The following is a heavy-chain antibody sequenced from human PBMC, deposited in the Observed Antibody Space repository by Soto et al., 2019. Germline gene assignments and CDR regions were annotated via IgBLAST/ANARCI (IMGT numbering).Heavy chain of an antibody. D-gene: IGHD1-7*01. Sequence: PGGSLRLSCAASGFDFSSSWMSWIRQAPGKGLEWVANIKGDVSEKYSVDSVKGRFTISRDNAENSLYLQMNSLRAEDTAVYYCVKGGTNFAYWGQGRMVTVSS. CDR2: IKGDVSEK. CDR3: VKGGTNFAY. V-gene: IGHV3-7*05. CDR1: GFDFSSSW. J-gene: IGHJ4*02.